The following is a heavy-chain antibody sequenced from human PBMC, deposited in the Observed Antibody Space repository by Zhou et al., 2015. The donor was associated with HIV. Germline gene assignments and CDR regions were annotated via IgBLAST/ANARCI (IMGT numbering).Heavy chain of an antibody. J-gene: IGHJ4*02. V-gene: IGHV3-11*04. D-gene: IGHD3-22*01. CDR3: VRTYGSGYTEDFDF. Sequence: QVQLVESGGDLVKPGGSLRLSCTASGFTFSDHWMGWIRQAPGKGLEWLSYISGTSETIYYADSVKGRFTVSRDSARNSLYLQMDSLGVEDTAIYYCVRTYGSGYTEDFDFWGQGTLVTVSS. CDR1: GFTFSDHW. CDR2: ISGTSETI.